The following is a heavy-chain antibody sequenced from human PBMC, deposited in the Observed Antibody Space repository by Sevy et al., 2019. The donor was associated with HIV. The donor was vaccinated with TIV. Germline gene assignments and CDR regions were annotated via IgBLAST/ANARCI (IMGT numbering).Heavy chain of an antibody. D-gene: IGHD1-1*01. J-gene: IGHJ1*01. CDR3: ALERLSSDVSEYFQN. Sequence: GGSLRLSCAASGFTFNRYSMHWVRQAPGKGLEWVATISFDATNKHYPDSVKGRFTISRDNFQNSLSLQMDSLRPEDTAVYYCALERLSSDVSEYFQNWGHGTLVTVSS. V-gene: IGHV3-30-3*01. CDR1: GFTFNRYS. CDR2: ISFDATNK.